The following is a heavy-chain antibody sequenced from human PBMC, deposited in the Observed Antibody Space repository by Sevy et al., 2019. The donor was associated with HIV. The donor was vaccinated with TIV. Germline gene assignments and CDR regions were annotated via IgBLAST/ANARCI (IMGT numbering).Heavy chain of an antibody. V-gene: IGHV3-15*07. J-gene: IGHJ4*02. Sequence: GGSLRLSCAASGFTFSNAWMNWVRQAPGKGLEWVGRIKSKTDGGTADYAAPGKGRLTISRDDSKNRLYVQMNSLKTEDTAVYYCTTGSRSFPYYFDYWGQGSLVTVSS. CDR2: IKSKTDGGTA. CDR1: GFTFSNAW. CDR3: TTGSRSFPYYFDY. D-gene: IGHD6-13*01.